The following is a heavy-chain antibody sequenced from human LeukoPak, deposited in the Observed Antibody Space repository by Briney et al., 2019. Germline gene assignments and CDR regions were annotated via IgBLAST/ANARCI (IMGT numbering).Heavy chain of an antibody. Sequence: ASVKVSCKACRYTYTNYDINSVRQATGQGLEWMGWMNPNSGNTGYAQKFQGRVTITRNTYISTAYMELSSLRSEDTAVYYCARVCSCGCSIDYWGQGTLVTVSS. CDR1: RYTYTNYD. CDR2: MNPNSGNT. V-gene: IGHV1-8*03. J-gene: IGHJ4*02. D-gene: IGHD2-15*01. CDR3: ARVCSCGCSIDY.